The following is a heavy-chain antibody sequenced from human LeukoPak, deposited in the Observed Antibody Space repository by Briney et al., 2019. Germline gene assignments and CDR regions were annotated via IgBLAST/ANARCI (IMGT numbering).Heavy chain of an antibody. CDR3: ARGKYDFWSGYYQPYYYYYYMDV. CDR2: IYYSGST. CDR1: GGSSSSSSYY. V-gene: IGHV4-39*07. Sequence: SETLSLTCTVSGGSSSSSSYYWGWIRQPPGKGLEWIGSIYYSGSTYYNPSLKSRVTISVDTSKNQFSLKLSSVTAADTAVYYCARGKYDFWSGYYQPYYYYYYMDVWGKGTTVTVSS. J-gene: IGHJ6*03. D-gene: IGHD3-3*01.